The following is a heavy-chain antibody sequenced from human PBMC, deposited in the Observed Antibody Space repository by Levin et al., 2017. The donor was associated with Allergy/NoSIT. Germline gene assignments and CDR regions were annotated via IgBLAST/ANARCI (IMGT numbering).Heavy chain of an antibody. V-gene: IGHV5-51*01. D-gene: IGHD6-13*01. J-gene: IGHJ3*02. CDR1: GYSFTSYW. Sequence: KVSCKGSGYSFTSYWIGWVRQMPGKGLEWMGIIYPGDSDTRYSPSFQGQVTISADKSISTAYLQWSSLKASDTAMYYCARQGQQLAPDAFDIRGQGTMVTVSS. CDR3: ARQGQQLAPDAFDI. CDR2: IYPGDSDT.